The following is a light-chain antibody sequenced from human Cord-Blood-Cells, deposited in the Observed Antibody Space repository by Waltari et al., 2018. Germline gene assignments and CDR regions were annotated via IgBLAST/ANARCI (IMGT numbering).Light chain of an antibody. J-gene: IGLJ3*02. V-gene: IGLV2-23*01. Sequence: QSALTQPASVSGSPGQSITISCTGTSSYVGSYNLVSWYHQHPGKAPKLMIYDGSKRPSGVSNRFSGANSGNTASLTSSGLQADDEADYYCCSYAGSSTWVFGGGTKLTVL. CDR1: SSYVGSYNL. CDR3: CSYAGSSTWV. CDR2: DGS.